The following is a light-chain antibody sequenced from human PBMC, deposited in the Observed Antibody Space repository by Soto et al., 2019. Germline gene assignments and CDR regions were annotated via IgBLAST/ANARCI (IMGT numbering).Light chain of an antibody. J-gene: IGKJ1*01. V-gene: IGKV1-5*03. CDR1: QSVGRW. CDR3: QQYNDNWT. Sequence: DIQMTQSPSTLSASVGDRVTITCRASQSVGRWLAWYQQKPGKAPKLLVYKASTLESGVPSRFSGSGSGTELTLAISSLQPDDSATYYCQQYNDNWTFGQGTKVDIK. CDR2: KAS.